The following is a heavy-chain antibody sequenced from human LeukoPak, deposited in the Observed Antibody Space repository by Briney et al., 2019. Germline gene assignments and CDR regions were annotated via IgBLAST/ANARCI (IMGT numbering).Heavy chain of an antibody. J-gene: IGHJ5*02. Sequence: ASVKVSCKASGYSFTGHYMHWVRQAPGQGLEWMGWINPKSGGTNYAQKFQGRVTMTRDTSISTAYMELSRLRSDDTAVYYCARDGQTLNWFDPWGQGTLVTVSA. CDR3: ARDGQTLNWFDP. D-gene: IGHD3/OR15-3a*01. V-gene: IGHV1-2*02. CDR1: GYSFTGHY. CDR2: INPKSGGT.